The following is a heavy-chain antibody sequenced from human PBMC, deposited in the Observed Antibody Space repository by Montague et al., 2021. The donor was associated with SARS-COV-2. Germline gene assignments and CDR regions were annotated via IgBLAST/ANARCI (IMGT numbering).Heavy chain of an antibody. J-gene: IGHJ6*02. Sequence: SRRLSCAASGFPFSSYAMHWVRQAPGKGLEWVAVISYDGSNKYYADSVKGRFTISRDNSKNTLYLQMNSLRAEDTAVYYCARVIVVGYYGMDVWGQGTTVTVSS. V-gene: IGHV3-30-3*01. CDR1: GFPFSSYA. D-gene: IGHD3-22*01. CDR3: ARVIVVGYYGMDV. CDR2: ISYDGSNK.